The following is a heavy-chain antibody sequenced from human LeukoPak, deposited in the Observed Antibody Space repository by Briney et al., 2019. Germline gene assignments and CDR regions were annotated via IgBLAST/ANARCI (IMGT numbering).Heavy chain of an antibody. D-gene: IGHD6-19*01. V-gene: IGHV4-38-2*02. Sequence: SETLSLTCTVSGYSISSGYYWGWLRQPPGKWLEWIGSIYHSGSTYYNPSLKSRVTISVDTSKNQFSLKLSSVTAADTAVYYCARVGKQWLVLRGWFDPWGQGTLVTVSS. CDR2: IYHSGST. CDR3: ARVGKQWLVLRGWFDP. J-gene: IGHJ5*02. CDR1: GYSISSGYY.